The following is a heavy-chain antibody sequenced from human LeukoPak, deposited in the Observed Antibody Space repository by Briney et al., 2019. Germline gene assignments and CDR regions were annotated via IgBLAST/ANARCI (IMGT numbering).Heavy chain of an antibody. CDR3: ARHLTPGTYYFDY. CDR2: IYHSGST. J-gene: IGHJ4*02. D-gene: IGHD1/OR15-1a*01. CDR1: VYSISSGYY. Sequence: PSETLSLTCAVSVYSISSGYYWGWIRQPPGKGLEWIGSIYHSGSTYYNPSLKSRVTIPVDTSKNQFSLKLSSVTAADTAVYYCARHLTPGTYYFDYWGQGTLVTVSS. V-gene: IGHV4-38-2*01.